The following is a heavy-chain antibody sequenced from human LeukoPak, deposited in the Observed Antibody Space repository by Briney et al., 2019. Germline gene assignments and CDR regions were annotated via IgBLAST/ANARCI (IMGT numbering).Heavy chain of an antibody. CDR3: ARYGALDY. CDR1: GFTFSSYW. J-gene: IGHJ4*02. V-gene: IGHV3-7*04. D-gene: IGHD4-17*01. Sequence: GGSLRLSCAASGFTFSSYWISWVRQAPGKGLQWVANINQDGSEKYYVDSVKGRFTISRDNAKNSLYLQVKSLRTEDTAVYYCARYGALDYWGQGTLVTVSS. CDR2: INQDGSEK.